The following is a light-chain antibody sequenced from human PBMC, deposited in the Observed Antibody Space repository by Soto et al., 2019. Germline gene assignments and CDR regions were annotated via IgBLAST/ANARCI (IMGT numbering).Light chain of an antibody. Sequence: EIVMTQSPATLSVSPGERVTLSCRASLTISNNFIAWYQQRAGQAPRLVIYGASTRATGIPDRFSASGSGTDFTLTISRLEPEDFAVYFCQQYYSSPLTFGQGTKGDNK. CDR3: QQYYSSPLT. CDR2: GAS. V-gene: IGKV3-20*01. J-gene: IGKJ1*01. CDR1: LTISNNF.